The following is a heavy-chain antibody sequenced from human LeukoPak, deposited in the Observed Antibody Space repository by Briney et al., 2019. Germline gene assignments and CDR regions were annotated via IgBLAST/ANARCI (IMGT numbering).Heavy chain of an antibody. CDR2: IYHSGST. J-gene: IGHJ6*02. D-gene: IGHD2-15*01. CDR3: ARHVGTFQTYYGMDV. V-gene: IGHV4-39*01. CDR1: GGSISSSSYY. Sequence: SETLSLTCTVSGGSISSSSYYWGWIRQPPGKGLEWIGSIYHSGSTYYNPSLKSRVTISVDTSKNQFSLKLSSVTAADTAVYYCARHVGTFQTYYGMDVWGQGTTVTVSS.